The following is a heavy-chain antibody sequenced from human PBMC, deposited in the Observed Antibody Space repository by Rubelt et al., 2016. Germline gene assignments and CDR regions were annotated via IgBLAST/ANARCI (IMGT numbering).Heavy chain of an antibody. D-gene: IGHD3-3*01. Sequence: GLEWMGRINPNSGGTNYAQKLQGRVSMTRDTSTSTVYMELSSLRSEDTAVYYCARSLSRSLEWAGDYWGQGTLVTVSS. CDR2: INPNSGGT. CDR3: ARSLSRSLEWAGDY. V-gene: IGHV1-2*06. J-gene: IGHJ4*02.